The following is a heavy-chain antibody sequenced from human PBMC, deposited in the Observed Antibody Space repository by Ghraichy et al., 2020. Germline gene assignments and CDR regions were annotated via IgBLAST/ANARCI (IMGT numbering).Heavy chain of an antibody. J-gene: IGHJ4*02. Sequence: GESLNISCAASGFTFSSYSMNWVRQAPGKGLEWVSYISSSFSTIYYADSVKGRFTISRDNAKNSLYLQMNSLRAEDTAVYYCARDTYGDYALDYWGQGTLVTVSS. CDR3: ARDTYGDYALDY. V-gene: IGHV3-48*01. CDR2: ISSSFSTI. CDR1: GFTFSSYS. D-gene: IGHD4-17*01.